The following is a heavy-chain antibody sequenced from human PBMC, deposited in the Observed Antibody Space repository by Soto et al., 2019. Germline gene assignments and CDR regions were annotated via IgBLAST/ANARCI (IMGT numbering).Heavy chain of an antibody. CDR1: GYTFTSYD. V-gene: IGHV1-8*01. J-gene: IGHJ6*02. D-gene: IGHD6-13*01. CDR2: MNPNSGNT. CDR3: VRIGYSSSWYVKVSYYYYYGMDV. Sequence: ASVKVSCKASGYTFTSYDINWVRQATGQGLEWMGWMNPNSGNTGYAQKFQGRVTMTRNTSISTAYMELSSLRSEDTAVYYCVRIGYSSSWYVKVSYYYYYGMDVWGQGXTVTVYS.